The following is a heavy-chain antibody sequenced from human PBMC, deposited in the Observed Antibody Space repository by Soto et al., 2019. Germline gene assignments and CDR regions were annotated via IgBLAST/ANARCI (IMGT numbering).Heavy chain of an antibody. CDR1: GFTFSSYA. Sequence: EVQLLESGGGLVQPGGSLRLSCAASGFTFSSYAMSWVRQAPGKGLEWVSYISSSGSTIYYADSVKGRFTISRDNAKNSLYLQMNSLRAEDTAVYYCARDSYYDILTGYTFYWYFDLWGRGTLVTVSS. CDR3: ARDSYYDILTGYTFYWYFDL. D-gene: IGHD3-9*01. CDR2: ISSSGSTI. J-gene: IGHJ2*01. V-gene: IGHV3-48*03.